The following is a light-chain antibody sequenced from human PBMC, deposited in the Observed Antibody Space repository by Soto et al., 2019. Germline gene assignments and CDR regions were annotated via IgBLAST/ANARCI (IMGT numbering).Light chain of an antibody. Sequence: QSALTQPASVSGSPGQSITISCTGTSSDLGGYNYVSWNQHHPGKVPKLRIYEVSNRPSGVSNRFFGSKSDNTASLTISGLQAEDEADYYCSSCTNSSPGVFGGGTKVTVL. J-gene: IGLJ3*02. V-gene: IGLV2-14*01. CDR3: SSCTNSSPGV. CDR2: EVS. CDR1: SSDLGGYNY.